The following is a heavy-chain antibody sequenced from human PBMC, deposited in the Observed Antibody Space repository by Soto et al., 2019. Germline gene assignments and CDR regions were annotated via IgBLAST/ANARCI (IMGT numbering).Heavy chain of an antibody. CDR3: ARPKSYDFCSGYYADESSSRTYYYYGMDV. Sequence: ASVKVSCKASGSTFTSYYMHWVRQAPGQALEWMKIINPSAGSTSYAQKFQGRVTMIRDTSTSTVYMELSSLRSEDTAVYYCARPKSYDFCSGYYADESSSRTYYYYGMDVWGQGSTVTVSS. J-gene: IGHJ6*02. CDR1: GSTFTSYY. CDR2: INPSAGST. V-gene: IGHV1-46*01. D-gene: IGHD3-3*01.